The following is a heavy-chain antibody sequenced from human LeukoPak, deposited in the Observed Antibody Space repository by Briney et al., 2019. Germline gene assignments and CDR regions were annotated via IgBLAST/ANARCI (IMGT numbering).Heavy chain of an antibody. D-gene: IGHD3-10*01. CDR1: QYSFTDYA. CDR3: ARGRWTGVARGSYYFDY. V-gene: IGHV1-3*01. Sequence: ASVKVSCKASQYSFTDYAVHWVRQAPGQGLEWMGWIDAGNGRTKYSQRFQGRLTIIRDTSATTAYMELSGLTSEDTARYYCARGRWTGVARGSYYFDYWGQGTLVSVSS. J-gene: IGHJ4*02. CDR2: IDAGNGRT.